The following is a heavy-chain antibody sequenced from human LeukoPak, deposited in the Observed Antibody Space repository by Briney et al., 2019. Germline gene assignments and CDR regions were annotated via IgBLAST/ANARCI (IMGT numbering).Heavy chain of an antibody. CDR2: IRYDGSNK. CDR1: GFTFSSYG. J-gene: IGHJ4*02. CDR3: AKVSGKYSSSWYCDY. V-gene: IGHV3-30*02. Sequence: GGSLRLSCAASGFTFSSYGMHWVRQAPGKGLEWVAFIRYDGSNKYYADSVKGRFTISRDNSKNTLYLQMNSLGAEDTAVYYCAKVSGKYSSSWYCDYWGQGTLVTVSS. D-gene: IGHD6-13*01.